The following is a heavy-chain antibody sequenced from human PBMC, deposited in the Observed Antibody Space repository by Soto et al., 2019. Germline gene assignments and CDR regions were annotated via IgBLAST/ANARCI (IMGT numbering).Heavy chain of an antibody. D-gene: IGHD3-16*01. Sequence: SETLSLTCTVSGGSISSYYLSWIRQPPGKGLEWIGYIYYSGSTNYNPSLKSRVTISVDTSKNQFSLKLSSVTAADTAVYYCARYYDYIWGSYTLDYWGQGTLVTVSS. CDR1: GGSISSYY. CDR2: IYYSGST. J-gene: IGHJ4*02. CDR3: ARYYDYIWGSYTLDY. V-gene: IGHV4-59*01.